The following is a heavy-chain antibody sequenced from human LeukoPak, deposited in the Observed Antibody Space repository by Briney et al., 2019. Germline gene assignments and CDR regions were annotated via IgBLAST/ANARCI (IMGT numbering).Heavy chain of an antibody. J-gene: IGHJ4*02. Sequence: KPSETLSLTCTVSGGSISSGVYYWTWVRQPPGKGLEWIGEISHSGTTNYNPSLKSRVTISVDKSKNQFSLELSSVTAADTAVYYCTTAFGYSRDWGQGTLVTVSS. CDR2: ISHSGTT. D-gene: IGHD6-13*01. CDR3: TTAFGYSRD. V-gene: IGHV4-39*07. CDR1: GGSISSGVYY.